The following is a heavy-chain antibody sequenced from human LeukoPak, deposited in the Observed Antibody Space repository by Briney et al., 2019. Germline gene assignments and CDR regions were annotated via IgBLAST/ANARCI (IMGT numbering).Heavy chain of an antibody. V-gene: IGHV3-15*01. J-gene: IGHJ4*02. CDR1: GFTFSNAW. CDR2: IKSKTDGGTT. Sequence: GGSLRLSCAASGFTFSNAWMSWVRQAPGKGLEWVGRIKSKTDGGTTDYPAPVKGRFTISRDDSKNTLYLQMNGLKAEDTAVYYCTTSIQDYTLFDYWGQGTLVTVSS. D-gene: IGHD2-2*02. CDR3: TTSIQDYTLFDY.